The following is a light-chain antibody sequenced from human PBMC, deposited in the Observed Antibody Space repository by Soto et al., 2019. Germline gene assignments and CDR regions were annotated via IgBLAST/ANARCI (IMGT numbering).Light chain of an antibody. V-gene: IGKV3-15*01. CDR1: QSVGTN. J-gene: IGKJ5*01. CDR3: QQYSDWPPPIT. Sequence: EIVMTQSPATLYVSPGERGTLSCRASQSVGTNLAWYQQKPGQAPRLLIYGASTRATDIPARFSASGSGTEFTLTISSLQSEDFAVYYCQQYSDWPPPITFGQGTRLEIK. CDR2: GAS.